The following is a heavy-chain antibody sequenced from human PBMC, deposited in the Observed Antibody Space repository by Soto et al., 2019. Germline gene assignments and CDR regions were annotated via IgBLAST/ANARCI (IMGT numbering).Heavy chain of an antibody. J-gene: IGHJ4*02. CDR3: AKQVAYSSSWDTIDY. Sequence: EVQLLESGGGLVQPGGSLRLSCAASGFTFSSYAMSWVRQAPGKGLEWVSAISGSGGSTYYADSVKGRFTISRDNSKNTLYLQMNSRRAEDTAVYYCAKQVAYSSSWDTIDYWGQGTLVTVSS. CDR1: GFTFSSYA. CDR2: ISGSGGST. V-gene: IGHV3-23*01. D-gene: IGHD6-13*01.